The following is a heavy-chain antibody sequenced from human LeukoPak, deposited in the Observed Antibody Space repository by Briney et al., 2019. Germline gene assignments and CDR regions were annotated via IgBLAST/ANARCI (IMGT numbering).Heavy chain of an antibody. CDR3: ARVGLERGYSYGTWGDYYGMDV. J-gene: IGHJ6*02. CDR1: GYSISSGYY. D-gene: IGHD5-18*01. Sequence: SETLSLTCTVSGYSISSGYYWGWIRQPPGKGLEWIGSIYHSGSTYYNPSLKSRVTISVNTSKNQFSLKLSSVTAADTAVYYCARVGLERGYSYGTWGDYYGMDVWGQGTTVTVSS. V-gene: IGHV4-38-2*02. CDR2: IYHSGST.